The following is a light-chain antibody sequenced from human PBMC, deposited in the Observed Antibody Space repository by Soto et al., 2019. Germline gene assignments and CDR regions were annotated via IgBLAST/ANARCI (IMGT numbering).Light chain of an antibody. CDR3: TSYRSSNTWV. CDR2: EVS. CDR1: SSDVGGYNY. Sequence: QLVLTQPASVSGSPGQSITISCTGTSSDVGGYNYVSWYQQHPGKAPKLMIYEVSNRPSGVSNRFSGSKSGNTASLTISGLQAEDEADFYCTSYRSSNTWVFGGGTKLTVL. J-gene: IGLJ3*02. V-gene: IGLV2-14*01.